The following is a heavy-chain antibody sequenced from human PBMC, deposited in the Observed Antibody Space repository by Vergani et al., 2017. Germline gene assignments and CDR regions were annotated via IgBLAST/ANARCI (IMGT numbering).Heavy chain of an antibody. CDR1: GYSISSGYY. D-gene: IGHD3-16*02. CDR2: IYHSGST. J-gene: IGHJ4*02. V-gene: IGHV4-38-2*02. CDR3: ARGVRLSQPMGVD. Sequence: QVQLQESGPGLVKPSETLSLTCTVPGYSISSGYYWGWIRQPPGKGLEWIGSIYHSGSTYYNPSLKSRVTISVDTSKNQFSLKLSSVTDADTAVYYCARGVRLSQPMGVDWGQGTLVTVSS.